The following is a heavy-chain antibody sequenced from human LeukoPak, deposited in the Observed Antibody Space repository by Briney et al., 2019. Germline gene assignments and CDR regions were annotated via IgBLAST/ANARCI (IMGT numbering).Heavy chain of an antibody. Sequence: GSVKVSCKASGYTFTDYFMHWVRQAPGQGPEWMGRINPNSGNTGYAQKFQGRVTMTRNTSISTAYMELSSLRSEDTAVYYCARGSYGYCSGGSCYGGYNWFDPWGQGTLVTVSS. CDR1: GYTFTDYF. V-gene: IGHV1-8*02. J-gene: IGHJ5*02. CDR2: INPNSGNT. CDR3: ARGSYGYCSGGSCYGGYNWFDP. D-gene: IGHD2-15*01.